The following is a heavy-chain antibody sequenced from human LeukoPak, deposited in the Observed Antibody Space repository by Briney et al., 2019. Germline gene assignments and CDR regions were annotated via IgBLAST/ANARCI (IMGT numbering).Heavy chain of an antibody. Sequence: SVTVSCTASGGTFSSYAISWVRQAPGQGLEWMGGIIPIFGTANYAQKFQGRVTITADESTSTAYMELSSLRSEDTAVYYCASNSVATIDPPDYWGQGTLVTVSS. CDR3: ASNSVATIDPPDY. J-gene: IGHJ4*02. CDR1: GGTFSSYA. CDR2: IIPIFGTA. V-gene: IGHV1-69*13. D-gene: IGHD5-12*01.